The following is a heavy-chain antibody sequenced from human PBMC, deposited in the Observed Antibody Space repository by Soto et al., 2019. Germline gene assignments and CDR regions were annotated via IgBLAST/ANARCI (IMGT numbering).Heavy chain of an antibody. V-gene: IGHV3-23*01. CDR2: ISGSGGST. J-gene: IGHJ2*01. Sequence: SGGSLRLSCAASGFTFSSYAMSWVRQAPGKGLEWVSAISGSGGSTYYADSVKGRFTISRDNSKNTLYLQMNSLRAEDTAVYYCAKDTLYYDSSGYYPSYWYFDLWGRGTLVTVSS. CDR3: AKDTLYYDSSGYYPSYWYFDL. CDR1: GFTFSSYA. D-gene: IGHD3-22*01.